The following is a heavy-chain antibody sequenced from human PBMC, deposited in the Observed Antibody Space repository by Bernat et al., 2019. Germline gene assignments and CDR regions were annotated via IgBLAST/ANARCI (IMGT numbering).Heavy chain of an antibody. Sequence: EVQLLESGGGLVQPGGSLRLSCAASGFTFSSYAMSWVRQAPGKGLEWVSAISGSGGSTYYADSVKGRFTISRDNSKNTLYLQMNSLRAEDTAVYYCAANGDYDFWSGSTYNWFDPWGQGTLVTVSS. CDR1: GFTFSSYA. D-gene: IGHD3-3*01. J-gene: IGHJ5*02. CDR3: AANGDYDFWSGSTYNWFDP. CDR2: ISGSGGST. V-gene: IGHV3-23*01.